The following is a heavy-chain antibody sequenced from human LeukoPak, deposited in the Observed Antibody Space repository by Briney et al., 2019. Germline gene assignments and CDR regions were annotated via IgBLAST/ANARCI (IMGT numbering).Heavy chain of an antibody. CDR2: IYHSGST. CDR3: ARVPHPPRMIAAAGTGTEDPGVDHFDY. V-gene: IGHV4-38-2*02. D-gene: IGHD6-13*01. J-gene: IGHJ4*02. Sequence: NTSETLSLTCTVSGYSISSGYYWGWIRQPTGKGLEWIGSIYHSGSTYYNPSLKSRVTISVDTSKNQFSLKLSSVTAADTAVYYCARVPHPPRMIAAAGTGTEDPGVDHFDYWGQGTLVTVSS. CDR1: GYSISSGYY.